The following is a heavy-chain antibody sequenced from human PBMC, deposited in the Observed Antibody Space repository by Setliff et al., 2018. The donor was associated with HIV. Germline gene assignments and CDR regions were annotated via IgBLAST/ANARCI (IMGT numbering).Heavy chain of an antibody. J-gene: IGHJ4*02. V-gene: IGHV1-69*05. CDR1: GGTFSSYA. CDR3: ARATEAGTIDY. CDR2: IIPIFGTA. D-gene: IGHD1-1*01. Sequence: ASVKVSCKASGGTFSSYAISWVRQAPGQGLEWMGGIIPIFGTANYAQKFQGRVTITTDESTSTAYMELSGLRSEDTAVYYCARATEAGTIDYWGQGTRVTVSS.